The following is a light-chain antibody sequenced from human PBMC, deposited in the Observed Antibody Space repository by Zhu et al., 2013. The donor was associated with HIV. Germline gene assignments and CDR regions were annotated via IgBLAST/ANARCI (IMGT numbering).Light chain of an antibody. CDR1: QTIDTW. CDR2: DAS. Sequence: IQMTQSPSTLSASVGDRVTITCRASQTIDTWVAWYQKRPGKAPKLLIFDASSLESGVPSRFSGSGSGTTFTLTISGLQPDDFATYYCQQYNSGGTFGQGTKVEIK. CDR3: QQYNSGGT. V-gene: IGKV1-5*01. J-gene: IGKJ1*01.